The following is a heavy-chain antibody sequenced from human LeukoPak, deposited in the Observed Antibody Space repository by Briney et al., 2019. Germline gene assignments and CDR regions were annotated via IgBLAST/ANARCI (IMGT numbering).Heavy chain of an antibody. V-gene: IGHV3-7*01. CDR3: ARLNRGYCYGTTCYMEPGAGH. J-gene: IGHJ4*02. Sequence: GGSLSLSCAASGFTFSTYWMSWVRQAPGKGLECVANIKEDGSEKYYVDSVKGRFTISRDDAKNSLYLQMNSLRAEDTALYYCARLNRGYCYGTTCYMEPGAGHWGQGTLVTVSS. CDR2: IKEDGSEK. D-gene: IGHD2/OR15-2a*01. CDR1: GFTFSTYW.